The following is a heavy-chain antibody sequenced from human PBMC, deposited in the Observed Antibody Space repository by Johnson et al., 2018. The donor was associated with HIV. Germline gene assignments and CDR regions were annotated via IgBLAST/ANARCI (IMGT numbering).Heavy chain of an antibody. D-gene: IGHD2-21*01. CDR2: IGTAGDT. CDR1: GFTFSSYD. CDR3: ARARPGGGDSSADAADDAFDS. J-gene: IGHJ3*02. V-gene: IGHV3-13*01. Sequence: DVQVVESGGGLVQPGGSLRLSCAASGFTFSSYDMHWVRQATGKGLEWVSAIGTAGDTYYPGSVKGRFTISRENAKNSLYLQMNSLRAGDTVVYYCARARPGGGDSSADAADDAFDSWGQGTMVTVSS.